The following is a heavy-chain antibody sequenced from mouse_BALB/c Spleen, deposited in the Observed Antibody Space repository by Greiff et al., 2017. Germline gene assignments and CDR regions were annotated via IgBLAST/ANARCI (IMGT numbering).Heavy chain of an antibody. D-gene: IGHD1-2*01. CDR2: IYPGNVNT. Sequence: QVQLQQSGPELVKPGASVRISCKASGYTFTSYYIHWVKQRPGQGLEWIGWIYPGNVNTKYNEKFKGKATLTADKSSSTAYMQLSSLTSEDSAVYFCARSGIHYYGYFDYWGQGTTLTVSS. CDR3: ARSGIHYYGYFDY. V-gene: IGHV1S56*01. J-gene: IGHJ2*01. CDR1: GYTFTSYY.